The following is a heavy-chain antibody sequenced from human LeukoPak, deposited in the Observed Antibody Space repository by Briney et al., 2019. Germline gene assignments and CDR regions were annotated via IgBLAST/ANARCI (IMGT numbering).Heavy chain of an antibody. CDR2: ISGSGGST. Sequence: GGSLRLSCAASGFTFSSYAMSWVRQAPGKGLEWVAAISGSGGSTYYADSMKGRFTISRDNSKNTLYLQMNSLRAEDTAVYYCANLHCSSPSCPQAYSDYWGQGTLVTVSS. CDR3: ANLHCSSPSCPQAYSDY. D-gene: IGHD2-2*01. V-gene: IGHV3-23*01. CDR1: GFTFSSYA. J-gene: IGHJ4*02.